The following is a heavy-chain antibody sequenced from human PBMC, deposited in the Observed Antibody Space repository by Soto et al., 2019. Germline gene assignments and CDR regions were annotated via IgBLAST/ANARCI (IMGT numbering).Heavy chain of an antibody. CDR2: INPSGGST. CDR1: GYTFTSYY. J-gene: IGHJ6*02. CDR3: AKKGRDRYYYYGMDV. Sequence: ASVKVSCKASGYTFTSYYMHWVRQAPGQGLEWMGIINPSGGSTSYAQKFQGRVTMTRDTSTSTVYMELSSLRSEDTAVYYCAKKGRDRYYYYGMDVWGQGTTVTV. V-gene: IGHV1-46*01.